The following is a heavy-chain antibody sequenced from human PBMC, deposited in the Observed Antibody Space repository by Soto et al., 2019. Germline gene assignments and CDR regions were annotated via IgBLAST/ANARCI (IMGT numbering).Heavy chain of an antibody. J-gene: IGHJ5*02. Sequence: GGSLRLSCAASGFTFRSFTMNWVRQAPGKGLEWVSTISSNSAYIYYTDALRGRFTISRDNTKNSLHLQMNSLRAEDTAVYYCTRDASRDSSARGWFDPWGPGTLVTVSS. D-gene: IGHD6-13*01. CDR3: TRDASRDSSARGWFDP. V-gene: IGHV3-21*01. CDR2: ISSNSAYI. CDR1: GFTFRSFT.